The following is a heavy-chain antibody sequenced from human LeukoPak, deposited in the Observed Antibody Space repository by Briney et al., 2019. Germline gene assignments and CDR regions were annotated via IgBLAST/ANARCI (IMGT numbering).Heavy chain of an antibody. D-gene: IGHD4-17*01. V-gene: IGHV3-23*01. CDR2: ISDSGDST. CDR3: TKVRVATKLTTELDY. Sequence: GGSLRLSCAGSGFTFSSYAMTWVRQAPGKGLEWVSGISDSGDSTFTADSKKGRFTTSRDNSKNTLYLQMNSLRAEDTAVYYCTKVRVATKLTTELDYWGQGTLVTVSS. J-gene: IGHJ4*02. CDR1: GFTFSSYA.